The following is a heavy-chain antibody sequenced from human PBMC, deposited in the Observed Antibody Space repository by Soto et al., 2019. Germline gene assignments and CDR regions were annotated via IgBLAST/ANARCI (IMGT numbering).Heavy chain of an antibody. Sequence: EVQLVESGGGLVKPGGSLRLSCAASGFTFNNAWMNWVRQAPGKGLEWVGRIRSKADGGTTDYPAPVKDRYTISRDDSKNTLHLQMNSLKNENTAVYYCTTEPDYSNYFEYWGQGTLVTVSS. CDR2: IRSKADGGTT. J-gene: IGHJ4*02. CDR1: GFTFNNAW. CDR3: TTEPDYSNYFEY. D-gene: IGHD4-4*01. V-gene: IGHV3-15*07.